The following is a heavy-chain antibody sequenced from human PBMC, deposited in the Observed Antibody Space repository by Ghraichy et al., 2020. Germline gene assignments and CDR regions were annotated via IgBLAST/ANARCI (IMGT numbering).Heavy chain of an antibody. D-gene: IGHD1-26*01. CDR3: ARLGGSGCFDY. CDR2: IYYSGST. J-gene: IGHJ4*02. CDR1: GGSISSSCYY. Sequence: SETLSLTCTVSGGSISSSCYYWGWIRQPPGKGLVWIGSIYYSGSTYYNPSLKSRVTISVDTSKNQFSLKLSSVPAADTAVYYCARLGGSGCFDYWGRGTPVTVSS. V-gene: IGHV4-39*01.